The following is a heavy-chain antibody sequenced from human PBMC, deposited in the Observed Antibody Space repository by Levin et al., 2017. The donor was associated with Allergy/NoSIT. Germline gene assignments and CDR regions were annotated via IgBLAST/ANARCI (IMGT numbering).Heavy chain of an antibody. D-gene: IGHD3-22*01. CDR3: ARGDYYDSSGYYYEHDY. V-gene: IGHV4-39*01. Sequence: SETLSLTCTVSGGSISSSSYYWGWIRQPPGKGLEWIGSIYYSGSTYYNPSLKSRVTISVDTSKNQFSLKLSSVTAADTAVYYCARGDYYDSSGYYYEHDYWGQGTLVTVSS. CDR2: IYYSGST. CDR1: GGSISSSSYY. J-gene: IGHJ4*02.